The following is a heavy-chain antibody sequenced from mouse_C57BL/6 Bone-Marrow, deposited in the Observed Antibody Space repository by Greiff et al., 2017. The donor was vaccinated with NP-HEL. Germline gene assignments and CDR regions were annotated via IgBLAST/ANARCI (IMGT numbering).Heavy chain of an antibody. J-gene: IGHJ3*01. D-gene: IGHD4-1*01. CDR1: GFSLTSYG. V-gene: IGHV2-2*01. CDR3: ARNWAGTRAWFAY. CDR2: IWSGGST. Sequence: QVHVKQSGPGLVQPSQSLSITCTVSGFSLTSYGVHWVRQSPGKGLEWLGVIWSGGSTDYNAAFISRLSISKDNSKSQVFFKMNSLQADDTAIYYCARNWAGTRAWFAYWGQGTLVTVSA.